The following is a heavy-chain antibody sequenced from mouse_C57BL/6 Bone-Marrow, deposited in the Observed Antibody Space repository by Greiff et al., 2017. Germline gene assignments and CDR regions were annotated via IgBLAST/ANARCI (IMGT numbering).Heavy chain of an antibody. CDR2: INYDGSST. V-gene: IGHV5-16*01. Sequence: EVQLQESEGGLVQPGSSMKLSCTASGFTFSDYYMAWVRQVPEKGLEWVANINYDGSSTYYLDSLKSRFIISRDNAKNILYLQMSSLKSEDTATYYCARVVVYFDYWGQGTTLTVSS. CDR3: ARVVVYFDY. D-gene: IGHD2-2*01. CDR1: GFTFSDYY. J-gene: IGHJ2*01.